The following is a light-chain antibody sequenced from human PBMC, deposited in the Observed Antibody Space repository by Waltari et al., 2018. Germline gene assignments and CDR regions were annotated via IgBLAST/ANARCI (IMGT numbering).Light chain of an antibody. CDR1: SSDVGGYNY. CDR3: SSYTSSSSVV. CDR2: EVS. J-gene: IGLJ2*01. V-gene: IGLV2-14*01. Sequence: CALTQPASGTGSPGQSITISCPGTSSDVGGYNYGSWYQQHPGKAPKLMIYEVSNRPSGVSNRFSGSKSGNTASLTISGLQAEDEADYYCSSYTSSSSVVFGGGTKLTVL.